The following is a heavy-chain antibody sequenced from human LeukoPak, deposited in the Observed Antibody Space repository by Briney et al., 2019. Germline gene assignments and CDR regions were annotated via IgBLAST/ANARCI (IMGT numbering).Heavy chain of an antibody. CDR3: ARLEHYDFWSGYGKGVDV. CDR2: IYPGDSDT. J-gene: IGHJ6*02. CDR1: GYSFTSYW. Sequence: PGESLKISCEASGYSFTSYWIGWVRQMPGKGLEWMGIIYPGDSDTRYSPSFRGQVTISADKSVPTAYLQWSSLKASDTAMYYCARLEHYDFWSGYGKGVDVWGQGTTVTVSS. V-gene: IGHV5-51*01. D-gene: IGHD3-3*01.